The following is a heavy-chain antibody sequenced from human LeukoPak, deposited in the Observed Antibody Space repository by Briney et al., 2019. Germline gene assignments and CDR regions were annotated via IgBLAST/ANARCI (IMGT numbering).Heavy chain of an antibody. Sequence: SETLSLTCTVSGGSISSGSYYWSWIRQPAGKGLEWIGRIYTSGSTNYNPSLKSRVTISVDTSKNQFSLKLSSVTAADTAVYYCARDEDFGVVIKAWGQGTLVTVSS. V-gene: IGHV4-61*02. CDR2: IYTSGST. CDR1: GGSISSGSYY. CDR3: ARDEDFGVVIKA. D-gene: IGHD3-3*01. J-gene: IGHJ5*02.